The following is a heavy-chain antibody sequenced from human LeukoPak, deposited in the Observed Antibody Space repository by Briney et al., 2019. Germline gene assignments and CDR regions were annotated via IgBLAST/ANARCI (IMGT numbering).Heavy chain of an antibody. CDR2: ISSSSTYI. Sequence: GGSLRLSCAASGFSFNTYSMNRVRQAPGKGLEWVSSISSSSTYISFADSVKCRFTVSRDNARNSVYLQMNRLRAEDTAVYYCAKDRRLGGYIAAFGYWGQGTLVTVSS. D-gene: IGHD6-6*01. CDR3: AKDRRLGGYIAAFGY. J-gene: IGHJ4*02. CDR1: GFSFNTYS. V-gene: IGHV3-21*01.